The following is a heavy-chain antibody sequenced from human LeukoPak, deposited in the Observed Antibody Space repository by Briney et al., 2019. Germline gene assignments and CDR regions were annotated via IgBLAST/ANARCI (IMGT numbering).Heavy chain of an antibody. V-gene: IGHV4-34*01. CDR1: GGSFSGYY. Sequence: PSGTLSLTCAVYGGSFSGYYWSWIRQPPGKGLEWIGEINHSGSTNYNPSLKSRVTISVDTSKKQFSLKLSSVTAADTAVYYCARAGSMRWLRWGQGTLVTVSS. CDR2: INHSGST. J-gene: IGHJ4*02. CDR3: ARAGSMRWLR. D-gene: IGHD5-24*01.